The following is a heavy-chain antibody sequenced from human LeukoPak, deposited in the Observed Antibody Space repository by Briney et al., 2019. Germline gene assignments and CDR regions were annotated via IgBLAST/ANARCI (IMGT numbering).Heavy chain of an antibody. CDR3: ARTRWLQSNVDY. CDR2: IYHSGST. V-gene: IGHV4-38-2*02. CDR1: GYSISSGYY. Sequence: SETLSLTCTVSGYSISSGYYWGWIRQPPGKGLEWIGSIYHSGSTYYNPSLKSRVTISVDASKNQFSLKLSSVTVADTAVYYCARTRWLQSNVDYWGQGTLVTVSS. D-gene: IGHD5-24*01. J-gene: IGHJ4*02.